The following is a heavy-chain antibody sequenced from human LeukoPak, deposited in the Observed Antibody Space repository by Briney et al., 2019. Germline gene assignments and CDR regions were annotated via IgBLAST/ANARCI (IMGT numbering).Heavy chain of an antibody. D-gene: IGHD6-19*01. V-gene: IGHV1-8*03. Sequence: ASVKVSCKASGYTFTSYDINWVRQATGQGLEWMGWMNPNSGNTGYAQKFQGRVTITRNTSISTAYMELSSLRSEDTAVYYCARSAVAVAVFPYYYYMDVWGKGTTVTISS. CDR3: ARSAVAVAVFPYYYYMDV. CDR2: MNPNSGNT. CDR1: GYTFTSYD. J-gene: IGHJ6*03.